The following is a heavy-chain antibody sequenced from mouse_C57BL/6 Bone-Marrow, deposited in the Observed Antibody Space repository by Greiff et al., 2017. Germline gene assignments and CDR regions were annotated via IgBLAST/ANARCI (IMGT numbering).Heavy chain of an antibody. CDR1: GFNIKDDY. V-gene: IGHV14-4*01. J-gene: IGHJ3*01. CDR2: IAPENGDT. D-gene: IGHD1-1*01. Sequence: EVKLQESGAELVRPGASVKLSCTASGFNIKDDYMHWVKQRPEQGLEWIGWIAPENGDTEYASKFQGKATITADTSSNTASLQLSSLTSEDTAVYYCTVFYYGSMWFAYWGQGTLVTVSA. CDR3: TVFYYGSMWFAY.